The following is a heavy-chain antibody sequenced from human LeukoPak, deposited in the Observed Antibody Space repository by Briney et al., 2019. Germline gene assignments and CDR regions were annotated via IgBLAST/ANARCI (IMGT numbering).Heavy chain of an antibody. CDR1: GGSFSGYY. J-gene: IGHJ1*01. V-gene: IGHV4-34*01. Sequence: SETLSLTCAVYGGSFSGYYWSWIRQPPGKGLEWIGEINHSGSTNYNPSLKSRVTISVDTSKNQFSLKLSSATAADTAVYYCARHIPDIVVVPAAQEDFQHWGQGTLVTVSS. CDR2: INHSGST. D-gene: IGHD2-2*01. CDR3: ARHIPDIVVVPAAQEDFQH.